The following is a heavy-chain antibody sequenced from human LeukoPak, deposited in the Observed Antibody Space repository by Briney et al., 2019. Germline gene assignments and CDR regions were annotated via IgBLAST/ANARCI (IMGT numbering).Heavy chain of an antibody. CDR2: MNPNSGNT. Sequence: GASVKVSCKASGYTFTSYDINWVRQATGQGLEWMGWMNPNSGNTGYAQEFQGRVTMTEDTSTGTAYMELSSLRSEDTAVYYCATSTSAGLAYFQHWGQGTLVTVSS. D-gene: IGHD5/OR15-5a*01. V-gene: IGHV1-8*01. CDR3: ATSTSAGLAYFQH. CDR1: GYTFTSYD. J-gene: IGHJ1*01.